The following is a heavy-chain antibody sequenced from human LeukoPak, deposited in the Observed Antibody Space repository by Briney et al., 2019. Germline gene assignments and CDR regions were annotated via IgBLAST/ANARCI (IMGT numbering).Heavy chain of an antibody. V-gene: IGHV4-61*02. D-gene: IGHD5-24*01. CDR3: ARGDGYSDY. Sequence: ASETLSLTCTVSGGSISSGSYYWRWIRQPAGKGLEWIGRISTSGSINYHPSLKSQLTISVDTSKNQFSLKLSSVTAADTAVYYCARGDGYSDYWGQGTLVTVSS. CDR1: GGSISSGSYY. J-gene: IGHJ4*02. CDR2: ISTSGSI.